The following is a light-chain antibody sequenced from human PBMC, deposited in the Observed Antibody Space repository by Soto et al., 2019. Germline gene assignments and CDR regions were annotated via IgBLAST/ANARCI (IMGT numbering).Light chain of an antibody. Sequence: DIQMPQSHSTLSSSVGDRVTITCRASQSISTWLAWYQQEPGEAPKLLIYDASSLESGVPSRFSGSGSGTEFTLTISRLKPEDFESYYRQQYNSYSTFGQGTKGDIK. J-gene: IGKJ1*01. CDR1: QSISTW. CDR2: DAS. V-gene: IGKV1-5*01. CDR3: QQYNSYST.